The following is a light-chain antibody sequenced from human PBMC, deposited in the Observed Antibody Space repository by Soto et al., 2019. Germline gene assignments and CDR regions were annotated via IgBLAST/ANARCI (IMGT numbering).Light chain of an antibody. J-gene: IGKJ5*01. V-gene: IGKV3-20*01. CDR1: QSVSSSY. CDR3: QQYGSSIT. CDR2: GTS. Sequence: VLTQSPGTLSLSPGERATLSCRASQSVSSSYLAWYQQKLGQAPRLLIYGTSSRATGIPDRFSGSGSGTDFTLTISRLEPEDFAVFYCQQYGSSITFGQGTRLEIK.